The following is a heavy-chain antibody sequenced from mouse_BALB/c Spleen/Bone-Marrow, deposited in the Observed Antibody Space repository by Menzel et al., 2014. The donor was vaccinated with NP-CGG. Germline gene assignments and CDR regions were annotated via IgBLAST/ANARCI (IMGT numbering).Heavy chain of an antibody. V-gene: IGHV5-6-5*01. CDR3: ARGYDGYSGFAY. CDR2: ISSGGST. Sequence: EGKLVESGGGLLKPGGFLKLCCAASGFTFSSYGMSCVRQTPEKRLEWVASISSGGSTYYPDSGKGRVTISRDNARNILYLHRSSLRSEDTAMYYCARGYDGYSGFAYWGQGTLVTVSA. D-gene: IGHD2-3*01. J-gene: IGHJ3*01. CDR1: GFTFSSYG.